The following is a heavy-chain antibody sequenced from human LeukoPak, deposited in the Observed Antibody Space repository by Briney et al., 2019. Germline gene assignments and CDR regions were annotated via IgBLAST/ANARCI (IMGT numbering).Heavy chain of an antibody. CDR2: ISGSGGTT. D-gene: IGHD2-15*01. J-gene: IGHJ4*02. Sequence: PGGSLRLSCAVSGFTFSTYAMSWVRQAPGKGLEWVSAISGSGGTTYYADPVKGRFTISRDNSRNTLSLQMNTLRAEDTAVYYCAKDRGYCSGGGCYRFDCWGQGTLVTVSS. CDR3: AKDRGYCSGGGCYRFDC. CDR1: GFTFSTYA. V-gene: IGHV3-23*01.